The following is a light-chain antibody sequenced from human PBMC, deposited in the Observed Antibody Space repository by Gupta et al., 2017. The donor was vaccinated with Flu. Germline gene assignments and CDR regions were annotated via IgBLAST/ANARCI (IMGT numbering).Light chain of an antibody. J-gene: IGLJ1*01. Sequence: QSALTPPPSVSGSPGQSVTISCTGTSGEIGTYNRVSWYQQPPGTAPTLLIYEVSSRPAGVPDRFSASKAGNTASITISGLQGEDDDDYYCTSYTSSDTYVFGTGTKVTVL. CDR2: EVS. CDR3: TSYTSSDTYV. V-gene: IGLV2-18*02. CDR1: SGEIGTYNR.